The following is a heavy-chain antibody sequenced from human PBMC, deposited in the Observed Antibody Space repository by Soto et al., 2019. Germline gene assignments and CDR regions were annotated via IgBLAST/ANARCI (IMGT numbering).Heavy chain of an antibody. Sequence: GASVKVSCKASGYTFTSYGISWVRQAPGQGLEWMGWISAYNGNTNYAQKLQGWVTMTRDTSISTAYMELSRLRSDDTAVYYCARHHEWLRFDPWGQGTLVTVSS. D-gene: IGHD5-12*01. CDR2: ISAYNGNT. CDR3: ARHHEWLRFDP. CDR1: GYTFTSYG. J-gene: IGHJ5*02. V-gene: IGHV1-18*01.